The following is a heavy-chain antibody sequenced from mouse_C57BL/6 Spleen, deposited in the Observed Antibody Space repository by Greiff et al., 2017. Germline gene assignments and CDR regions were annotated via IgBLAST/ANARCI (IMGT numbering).Heavy chain of an antibody. J-gene: IGHJ3*01. CDR1: GYTFTSYW. CDR2: IDPNSGGT. D-gene: IGHD2-5*01. CDR3: ATDYSNYEVFAY. Sequence: QVQLQQPGAELVKPGASVKLSCKASGYTFTSYWMHWVKQRPGRGLEWIGRIDPNSGGTKYNEKFKSKATLTVYKPSSTADMQLSSLTSEDSAVYYCATDYSNYEVFAYWGQGTLVTVSA. V-gene: IGHV1-72*01.